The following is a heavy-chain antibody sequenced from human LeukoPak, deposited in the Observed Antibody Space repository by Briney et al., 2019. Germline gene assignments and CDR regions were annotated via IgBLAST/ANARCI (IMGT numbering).Heavy chain of an antibody. CDR1: GGSISSSSYY. CDR2: IYYSGST. Sequence: SETLSLTCTVSGGSISSSSYYWGWIRQPTGKWLEWLGSIYYSGSTYYNPSLKSRVTISVDTSKNQFSLKLRSVTAADTAVYYCARLPRWDIVVVPAAIVDYWGQGTLVIVS. J-gene: IGHJ4*02. V-gene: IGHV4-39*01. CDR3: ARLPRWDIVVVPAAIVDY. D-gene: IGHD2-2*02.